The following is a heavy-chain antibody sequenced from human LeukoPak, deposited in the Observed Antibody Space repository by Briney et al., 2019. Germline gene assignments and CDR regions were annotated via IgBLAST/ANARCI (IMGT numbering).Heavy chain of an antibody. CDR2: IYYSGST. CDR1: GGSISSSSYY. Sequence: SETLSLTCTVSGGSISSSSYYWGWIRQPPGKGLEWIGSIYYSGSTYYNPSLKSRVTISVDSSKNQFSLKLSSVTAADTAVYYCAREVTMVRGVIRYFDYWGQGTLVTVSS. V-gene: IGHV4-39*07. J-gene: IGHJ4*02. D-gene: IGHD3-10*01. CDR3: AREVTMVRGVIRYFDY.